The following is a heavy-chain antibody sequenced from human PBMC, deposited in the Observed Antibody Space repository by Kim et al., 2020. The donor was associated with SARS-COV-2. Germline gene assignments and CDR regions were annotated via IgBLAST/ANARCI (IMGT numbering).Heavy chain of an antibody. V-gene: IGHV1-2*02. Sequence: KFQGRVTMTRDTSISTAYMELSRLRSDDTAVYYCARAYYDFWSGYYPFDYWGQGTLVTVSS. D-gene: IGHD3-3*01. CDR3: ARAYYDFWSGYYPFDY. J-gene: IGHJ4*02.